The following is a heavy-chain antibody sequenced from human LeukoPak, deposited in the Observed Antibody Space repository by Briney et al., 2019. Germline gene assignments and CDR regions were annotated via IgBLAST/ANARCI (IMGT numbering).Heavy chain of an antibody. D-gene: IGHD4-17*01. V-gene: IGHV4-30-4*01. J-gene: IGHJ4*02. CDR1: GGSISDAAYY. CDR2: VFYSGST. Sequence: NPSETLSLTCTVSGGSISDAAYYWSWIRQHPGEGLEWIGYVFYSGSTSYNPSLKSRVTISVDTSKNQFSLKLSSVTAADTAVYYCAGTVTTPFDYWGQGNLVTVSS. CDR3: AGTVTTPFDY.